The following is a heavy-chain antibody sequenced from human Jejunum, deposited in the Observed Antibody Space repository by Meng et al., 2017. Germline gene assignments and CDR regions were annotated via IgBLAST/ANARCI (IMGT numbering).Heavy chain of an antibody. CDR3: ARAIRERYFDS. CDR1: GVSTTAPFY. Sequence: QVQLQGSGPGLVKPSGTLSLTCTVSGVSTTAPFYWTWIRQAPGKGLEWIGEVWPSGATYYNPSLSSRITISIDTSNNQFSLEVAFLTAADTAVYYCARAIRERYFDSWGQGTLVTVSS. CDR2: VWPSGAT. V-gene: IGHV4-4*02. D-gene: IGHD1-14*01. J-gene: IGHJ4*02.